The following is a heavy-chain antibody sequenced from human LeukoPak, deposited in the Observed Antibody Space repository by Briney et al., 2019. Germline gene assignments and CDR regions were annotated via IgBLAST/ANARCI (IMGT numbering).Heavy chain of an antibody. CDR1: GFTFSSYG. CDR2: IWYDGSNK. Sequence: PGRSLRLSCAASGFTFSSYGMHWVRQAPGKGLEWVAVIWYDGSNKYYADSVKGRFTISRDNSKNTLYLQMNSLRAEDTAVYYCARDGSGYDPFDYWGQGTLVTVSS. D-gene: IGHD5-12*01. J-gene: IGHJ4*02. CDR3: ARDGSGYDPFDY. V-gene: IGHV3-33*01.